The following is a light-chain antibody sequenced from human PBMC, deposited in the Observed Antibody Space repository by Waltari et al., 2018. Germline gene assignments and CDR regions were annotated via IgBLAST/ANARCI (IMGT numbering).Light chain of an antibody. CDR2: EVT. Sequence: QSALTQPPSASGSPGQSVTIACTGTSSDVGYYNYVSWYQQHPGNAPKLMIYEVTKRPSGIPDRFSGSKSDNTASLTVSGVQVEDEADYYCTSLAAGSTWVFGGGTKLTVL. CDR1: SSDVGYYNY. V-gene: IGLV2-8*01. J-gene: IGLJ3*02. CDR3: TSLAAGSTWV.